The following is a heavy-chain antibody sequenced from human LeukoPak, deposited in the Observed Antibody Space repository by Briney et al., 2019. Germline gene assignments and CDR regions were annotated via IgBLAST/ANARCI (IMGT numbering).Heavy chain of an antibody. Sequence: GESLKISCKGSGYSFTSYWIGWVRQAPGKGLEWVSAISGSGGSTYYADSVKGRLTISRDNSKNTLYLQMNSLRAEDTAVYYCAKDTRITMIVVVIGEGGYSFDYWGQGTLVTVSS. J-gene: IGHJ4*02. D-gene: IGHD3-22*01. V-gene: IGHV3-23*01. CDR3: AKDTRITMIVVVIGEGGYSFDY. CDR1: GYSFTSYW. CDR2: ISGSGGST.